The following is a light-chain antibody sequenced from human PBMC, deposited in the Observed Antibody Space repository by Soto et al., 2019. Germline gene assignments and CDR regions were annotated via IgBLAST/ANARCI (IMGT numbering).Light chain of an antibody. CDR3: YTYRGYYTRV. V-gene: IGLV2-14*01. CDR1: SSDVGGYNF. CDR2: EVS. Sequence: QSALTQPASVSGSPGQSITISCTGTSSDVGGYNFVSWYQQHPGRAPKLLIYEVSRRPSGVSNRFPGSKSGDTASLTISGLQAEDEADYYCYTYRGYYTRVFGTGTKVTVL. J-gene: IGLJ1*01.